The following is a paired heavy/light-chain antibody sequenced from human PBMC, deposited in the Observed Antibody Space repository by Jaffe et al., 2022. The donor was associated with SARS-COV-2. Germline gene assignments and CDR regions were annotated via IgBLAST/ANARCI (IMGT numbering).Light chain of an antibody. J-gene: IGLJ3*02. CDR2: RNN. CDR3: AAWDDSLSGRWV. V-gene: IGLV1-47*01. CDR1: SSNIGSNY. Sequence: QSVLTQPPSASGTPGQRVTISCSGSSSNIGSNYVYWYQQLPGTAPKLLIYRNNQRPSGVPDRFSGSKSGTSASLAISGLRSEDEADYYCAAWDDSLSGRWVFGGGTKLTVL.
Heavy chain of an antibody. D-gene: IGHD1-26*01. CDR3: ARDLRPIVGFPGGFDP. Sequence: QVQLQESGPGLVKPSETLSLTCTVSGGSISSYYWSWIRQPAGKGLEWIGRIYTSGSTNYNPSLKSRVTMSVDTSKNQFSLKLSSVTAADTAVYYCARDLRPIVGFPGGFDPWGQGTLVTVSS. CDR2: IYTSGST. J-gene: IGHJ5*02. V-gene: IGHV4-4*07. CDR1: GGSISSYY.